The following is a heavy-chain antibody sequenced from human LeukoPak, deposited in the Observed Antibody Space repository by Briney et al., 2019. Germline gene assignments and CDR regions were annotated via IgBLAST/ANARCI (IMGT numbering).Heavy chain of an antibody. CDR2: INSDGSST. Sequence: GGSLRLSCAASGFTFSSNWMHWVRQAPGKGLVWVSRINSDGSSTNYADSVKGRFTISRDNAKNTLYLQMNSLRAEDTAVYYCARESKNDLQVWEENLDYWGQGTLVTVSS. CDR1: GFTFSSNW. J-gene: IGHJ4*02. D-gene: IGHD1-1*01. CDR3: ARESKNDLQVWEENLDY. V-gene: IGHV3-74*01.